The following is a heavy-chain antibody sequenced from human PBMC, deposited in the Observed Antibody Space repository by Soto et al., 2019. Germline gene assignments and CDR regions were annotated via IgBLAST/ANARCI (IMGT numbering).Heavy chain of an antibody. CDR3: ARAPRPLRYFDWLPFDY. J-gene: IGHJ4*02. V-gene: IGHV1-69*13. CDR2: IIPIFGTA. CDR1: GGTFSSYA. D-gene: IGHD3-9*01. Sequence: SVKVSCKASGGTFSSYAISWVRQAPGQGLEWMGGIIPIFGTANYAQKFQGRVTITADESTSTAYMELSSLRSEDTAVYYCARAPRPLRYFDWLPFDYWGQGTLVTVPS.